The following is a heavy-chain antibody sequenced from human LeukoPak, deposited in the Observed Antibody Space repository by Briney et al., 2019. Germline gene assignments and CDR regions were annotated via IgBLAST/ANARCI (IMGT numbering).Heavy chain of an antibody. Sequence: SQTLSLTYTVSGGSISSGGYYWSWIRQHPGKGLEWIGYIYYSGSTYYNPSLKSRVTISVDTSKNQFSLKLSSVTAVYTAVSYCARVGVQITMMAHIYYFDYWGQGTPVFVSS. CDR2: IYYSGST. CDR3: ARVGVQITMMAHIYYFDY. D-gene: IGHD3-22*01. CDR1: GGSISSGGYY. V-gene: IGHV4-31*03. J-gene: IGHJ4*02.